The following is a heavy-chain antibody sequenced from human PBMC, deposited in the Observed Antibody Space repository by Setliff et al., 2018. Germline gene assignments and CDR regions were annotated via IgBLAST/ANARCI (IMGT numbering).Heavy chain of an antibody. CDR3: ARVASGWWWFDY. CDR1: GFSFSNTK. D-gene: IGHD6-19*01. Sequence: PGGSLRLSCLASGFSFSNTKMSWIRQAPGKGLVWVSRINPDGSTTSYADSVKGRFTISRDNAKNTVYLQMNSLRAEDTAVYYCARVASGWWWFDYWGQGTLVTVSS. V-gene: IGHV3-74*01. CDR2: INPDGSTT. J-gene: IGHJ4*02.